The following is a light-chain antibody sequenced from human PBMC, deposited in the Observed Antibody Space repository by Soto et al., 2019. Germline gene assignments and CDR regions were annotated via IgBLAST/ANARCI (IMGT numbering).Light chain of an antibody. Sequence: DVQMTQSPSAMSASVGDRVTITCRASQALSRFLAWFQQRPGKAPERLIYDTSTLQVGVPSRFSGGGSGTEFTLAISGLQPEDSATYYCLQHNSYPYTFGQGTKLEIK. CDR3: LQHNSYPYT. J-gene: IGKJ2*01. CDR2: DTS. V-gene: IGKV1-17*03. CDR1: QALSRF.